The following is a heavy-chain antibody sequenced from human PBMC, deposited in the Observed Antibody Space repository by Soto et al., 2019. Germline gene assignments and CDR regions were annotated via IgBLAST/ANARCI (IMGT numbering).Heavy chain of an antibody. CDR2: ISGSSIYI. CDR3: AREGALKPFSS. Sequence: PWWALRLSFVSSGFTFSNYNMNWVRQAPGKGLEWVSHISGSSIYIHYADSVRGRFTISRDNAKNSVYLQMDSLRVEDTAVYYCAREGALKPFSSWGQGALVTVSS. CDR1: GFTFSNYN. V-gene: IGHV3-21*01. J-gene: IGHJ5*02.